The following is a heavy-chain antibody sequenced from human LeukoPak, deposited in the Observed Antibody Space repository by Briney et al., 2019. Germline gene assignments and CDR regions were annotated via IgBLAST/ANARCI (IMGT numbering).Heavy chain of an antibody. V-gene: IGHV3-30*02. D-gene: IGHD6-13*01. CDR2: IRYDGSNK. CDR3: ARESRYSSSWSGS. J-gene: IGHJ5*01. CDR1: GFTFSSYG. Sequence: GGSLRLSCAASGFTFSSYGMHWVRQAPGKGLEWVTFIRYDGSNKFYTNSVKGRFTISRDNSKHTLYLQMNSLRVEDTAVYYCARESRYSSSWSGSWGQGTLVTVSS.